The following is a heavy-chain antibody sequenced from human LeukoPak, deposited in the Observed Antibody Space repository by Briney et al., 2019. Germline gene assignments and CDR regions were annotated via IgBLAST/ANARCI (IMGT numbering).Heavy chain of an antibody. CDR3: ASSISGSYYY. V-gene: IGHV3-66*01. D-gene: IGHD1-26*01. Sequence: GGSLRLSCAASGFTVSSSYMTWVRQAPGKGLEWVSGIYSGGNTYYADSVKGRFTISRDISKNTLYLQMNTLRAEDTAVYYCASSISGSYYYWGQGTLVTVSS. CDR1: GFTVSSSY. CDR2: IYSGGNT. J-gene: IGHJ4*02.